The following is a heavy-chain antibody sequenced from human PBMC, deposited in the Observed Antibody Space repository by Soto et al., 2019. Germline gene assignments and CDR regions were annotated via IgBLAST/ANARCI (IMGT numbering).Heavy chain of an antibody. Sequence: ESLKISCKGSGYSFTSYWIGWVRQMPGKGLEWMGIIYPGDSDTRYSPSLQGQVTISADKSISTAYLQWSSLKASDTAMYYCAIHGSSRSWYYYYAMDVWGQGITRSVSS. V-gene: IGHV5-51*01. D-gene: IGHD6-13*01. CDR3: AIHGSSRSWYYYYAMDV. CDR2: IYPGDSDT. CDR1: GYSFTSYW. J-gene: IGHJ6*02.